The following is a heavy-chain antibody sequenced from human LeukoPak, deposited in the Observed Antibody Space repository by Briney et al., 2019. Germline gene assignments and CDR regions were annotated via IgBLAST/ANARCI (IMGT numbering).Heavy chain of an antibody. CDR2: IWYDGSNK. CDR3: AKELAVAGTGVFDY. V-gene: IGHV3-33*06. D-gene: IGHD6-19*01. CDR1: GFTFSSYG. J-gene: IGHJ4*02. Sequence: GGSLRLSCAASGFTFSSYGMHWDRQAPGKGLEWVAVIWYDGSNKYYADSVKGRFTISRDNSKNTLYLQMNSLRAEDTAVYYCAKELAVAGTGVFDYWGQGTLVTVSS.